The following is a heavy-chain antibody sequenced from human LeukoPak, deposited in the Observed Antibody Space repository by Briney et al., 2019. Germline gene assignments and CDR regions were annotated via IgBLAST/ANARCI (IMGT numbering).Heavy chain of an antibody. Sequence: SETLSLTCDVFGGSFTDYFWTWIRQSPGKGLEWIGEINDYTGNTNYNPSLNSRVSISLEKSKNQFSLERRSVTAADTAVYYCARGRIAKIVVVHSFHYGMDVWGQGTTVTVSS. CDR1: GGSFTDYF. V-gene: IGHV4-34*01. D-gene: IGHD3-22*01. CDR2: INDYTGNT. J-gene: IGHJ6*02. CDR3: ARGRIAKIVVVHSFHYGMDV.